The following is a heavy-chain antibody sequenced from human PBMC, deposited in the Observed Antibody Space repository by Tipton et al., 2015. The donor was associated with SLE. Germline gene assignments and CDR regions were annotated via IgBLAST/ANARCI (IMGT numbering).Heavy chain of an antibody. CDR2: IHYTGST. V-gene: IGHV4-59*11. CDR1: VGSIRGHY. CDR3: ARGGAGSKWLDP. D-gene: IGHD4/OR15-4a*01. Sequence: LRLSCTVSVGSIRGHYWSWIRQPPGKGLEWIGYIHYTGSTHYNPSLESRVTMSVDTSKNQFSLRLTSVNAADTAIYYCARGGAGSKWLDPWGQGTLVTVSS. J-gene: IGHJ5*02.